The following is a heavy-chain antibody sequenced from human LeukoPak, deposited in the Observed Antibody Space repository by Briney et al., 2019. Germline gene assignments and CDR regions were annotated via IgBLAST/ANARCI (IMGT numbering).Heavy chain of an antibody. D-gene: IGHD3-3*01. CDR2: INSNRGGT. CDR1: GYTFTNYY. V-gene: IGHV1-2*02. CDR3: ARYHGDDAFDI. Sequence: AASVKVSCKASGYTFTNYYIHWVRQAPGQGLEWMGWINSNRGGTNYAQKFQGRVTMTRDTSISTAYMELRSVRSDDTAVYYCARYHGDDAFDIWGPGTMVTVSS. J-gene: IGHJ3*02.